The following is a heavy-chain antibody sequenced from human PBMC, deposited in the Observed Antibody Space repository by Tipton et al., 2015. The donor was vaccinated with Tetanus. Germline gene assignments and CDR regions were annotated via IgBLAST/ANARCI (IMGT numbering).Heavy chain of an antibody. CDR2: IYPDDSDT. CDR1: GYDFNYYW. V-gene: IGHV5-51*01. J-gene: IGHJ4*02. D-gene: IGHD2-15*01. Sequence: VQLVQSGAEVKKPGESLKISCKASGYDFNYYWIGWVRQMPGKGLEWMGLIYPDDSDTRYSPSFQGQVTSSADESINTAYLQWSSLKASDTAIYYCASFSDGYFDYWGQGTLVTVSS. CDR3: ASFSDGYFDY.